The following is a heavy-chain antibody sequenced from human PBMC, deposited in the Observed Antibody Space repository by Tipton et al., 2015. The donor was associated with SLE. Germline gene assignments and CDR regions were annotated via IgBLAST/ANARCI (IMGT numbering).Heavy chain of an antibody. CDR3: AREGCSSTSCYGYYYMDV. V-gene: IGHV4-31*03. CDR2: IYYSGST. J-gene: IGHJ6*03. D-gene: IGHD2-2*01. CDR1: GGSISSGGYY. Sequence: TLSLTCTVSGGSISSGGYYWSWIRQHPGKGLEWIGYIYYSGSTYYNPSLKSRVTISVDTSKNQFSLKLNSVTAADTAVYYCAREGCSSTSCYGYYYMDVWGKGTTVTVSS.